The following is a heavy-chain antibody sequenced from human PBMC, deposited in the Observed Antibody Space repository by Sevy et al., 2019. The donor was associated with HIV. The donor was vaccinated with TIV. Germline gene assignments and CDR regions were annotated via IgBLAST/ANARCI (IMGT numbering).Heavy chain of an antibody. D-gene: IGHD2-21*02. CDR2: ISYSGTNK. Sequence: GGSLRLSCAASGFTFTLYAIHWVRQAPGKGLEWVALISYSGTNKYYADSVKGRFTISRDDSKNKAYLKMNNLRTDDTAVYYCARVAVEYCTDDCYHRFDYWGQGTQVTVSS. V-gene: IGHV3-30-3*01. CDR3: ARVAVEYCTDDCYHRFDY. J-gene: IGHJ4*02. CDR1: GFTFTLYA.